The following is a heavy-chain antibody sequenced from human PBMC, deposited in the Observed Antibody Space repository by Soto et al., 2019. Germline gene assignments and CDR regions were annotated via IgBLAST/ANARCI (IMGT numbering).Heavy chain of an antibody. CDR1: GGSFSGYY. D-gene: IGHD3-3*01. CDR2: INHSGST. J-gene: IGHJ6*02. Sequence: SETLSLTCAVYGGSFSGYYWSWIRQPPGKGLEWVGEINHSGSTNYNPSLNSRVTILVDTSKNQFSLKLSSVTAADTAVYYCARGVTIFGVFNCSSPYYYYGMDVWGQGTTVTVSS. CDR3: ARGVTIFGVFNCSSPYYYYGMDV. V-gene: IGHV4-34*01.